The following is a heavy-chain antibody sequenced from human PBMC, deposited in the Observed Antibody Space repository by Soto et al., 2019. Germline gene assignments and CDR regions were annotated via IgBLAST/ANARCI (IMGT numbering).Heavy chain of an antibody. CDR3: VRDDSPSGSYFY. Sequence: QVQLQESGPGLVKPSGTLSLTCAVSGASLSSSRWWSWVRQPPGKGLEWIGEINHRGSTNTKPSLTSRVTISVDKSKNQFSLNLTSLTAADTAVYYCVRDDSPSGSYFYWGQGILVTVSS. J-gene: IGHJ4*02. CDR1: GASLSSSRW. V-gene: IGHV4-4*02. CDR2: INHRGST. D-gene: IGHD1-26*01.